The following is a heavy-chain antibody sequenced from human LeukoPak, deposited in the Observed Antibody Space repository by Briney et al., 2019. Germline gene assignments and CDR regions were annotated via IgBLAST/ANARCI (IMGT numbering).Heavy chain of an antibody. V-gene: IGHV4-59*08. CDR3: ARQYSSGWSTLGY. Sequence: SETLSLTCTVSGGSISSYYWSWIRQPPGKGLEWIGYIYYSGSTNYNPSLKSRVTISVDTSKNQFSLKLSSVTAADTAVYYCARQYSSGWSTLGYWGQGTLVTVSS. D-gene: IGHD6-19*01. CDR2: IYYSGST. J-gene: IGHJ4*02. CDR1: GGSISSYY.